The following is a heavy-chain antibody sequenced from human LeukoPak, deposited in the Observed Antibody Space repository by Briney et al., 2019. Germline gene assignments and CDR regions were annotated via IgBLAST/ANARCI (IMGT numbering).Heavy chain of an antibody. CDR2: IKGDGSST. CDR1: GFTFSTYW. V-gene: IGHV3-74*01. D-gene: IGHD4-17*01. J-gene: IGHJ4*02. Sequence: GGSLRLPCAASGFTFSTYWMHWVRQAPGKGLVWVARIKGDGSSTIYADSVKGRFTISRDNSKNTLYLQTSSLRAEDTAVYYCARASTTVPNLLDHWGRGTLVTVSS. CDR3: ARASTTVPNLLDH.